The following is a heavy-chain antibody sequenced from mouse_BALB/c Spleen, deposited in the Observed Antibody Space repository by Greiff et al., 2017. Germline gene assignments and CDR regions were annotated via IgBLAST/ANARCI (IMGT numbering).Heavy chain of an antibody. CDR2: IYPGDGDT. CDR1: GYAFSSYW. J-gene: IGHJ4*01. D-gene: IGHD2-10*02. Sequence: QVQLQQSGAELVRPGSSVKISCKASGYAFSSYWMNWVKQRPGQGLEWIGQIYPGDGDTNYNGKFKGKATLTADKSSSTAYMQLSSLTSEDSAVYFCARKYAPGYYAMDYWGQGTSVTVSS. V-gene: IGHV1-80*01. CDR3: ARKYAPGYYAMDY.